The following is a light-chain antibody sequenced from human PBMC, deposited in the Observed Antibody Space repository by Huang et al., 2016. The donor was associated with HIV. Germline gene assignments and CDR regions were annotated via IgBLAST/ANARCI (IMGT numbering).Light chain of an antibody. CDR2: GAS. V-gene: IGKV3-15*01. Sequence: VMTQSPATLSVSPGERATLSCRASQRVGSNLAWYQQIPGQAPRLLIYGASTRATGIPARFSGSGSGTEFTLTITSLQSEDFAVYYCHQSSNWPWTFGQGTKVESK. CDR3: HQSSNWPWT. CDR1: QRVGSN. J-gene: IGKJ1*01.